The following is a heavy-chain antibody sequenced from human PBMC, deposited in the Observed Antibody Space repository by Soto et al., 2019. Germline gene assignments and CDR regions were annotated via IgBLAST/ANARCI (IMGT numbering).Heavy chain of an antibody. J-gene: IGHJ2*01. V-gene: IGHV3-30-3*01. CDR1: GFTFSSYA. D-gene: IGHD2-15*01. CDR2: ISYDGSNK. CDR3: ARDGGCSGGSCYPIYWYFDL. Sequence: PGGSLRLSCAASGFTFSSYAMHWVRQAPGKGLEWVAVISYDGSNKYYADSVKGRFTISRDNSKNTLYLQMNSLRAEDTAVYYCARDGGCSGGSCYPIYWYFDLWGRGTLVTVSS.